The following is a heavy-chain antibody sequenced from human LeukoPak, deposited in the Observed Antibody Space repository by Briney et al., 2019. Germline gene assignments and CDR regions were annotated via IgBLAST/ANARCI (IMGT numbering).Heavy chain of an antibody. Sequence: GGSLRLSCAASGFTFSSYGMSWVRQAPGKGLEWVSGISGSGGTTYYADSAKGRFTISRDNSKNTLYLQMNSLRAEDTAVYYCANKVTSPLYGDLTHYYYYGMDVWGQGTTVTVSS. V-gene: IGHV3-23*01. CDR2: ISGSGGTT. CDR3: ANKVTSPLYGDLTHYYYYGMDV. J-gene: IGHJ6*02. D-gene: IGHD4-17*01. CDR1: GFTFSSYG.